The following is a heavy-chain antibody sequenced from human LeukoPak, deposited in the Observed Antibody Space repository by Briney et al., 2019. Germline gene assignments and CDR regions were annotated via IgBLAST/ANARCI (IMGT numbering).Heavy chain of an antibody. V-gene: IGHV3-30*02. D-gene: IGHD2-21*01. CDR3: AKDRIGAEY. CDR2: IRYDGSDT. CDR1: GFTFISYG. J-gene: IGHJ4*02. Sequence: GGSLRLSCAASGFTFISYGMHWVRQAPGKGLEWVAFIRYDGSDTYYADSVKGRFTISRDNSKNTLSLQMNSLTSEDTAVYYCAKDRIGAEYWGQGTLVTVSS.